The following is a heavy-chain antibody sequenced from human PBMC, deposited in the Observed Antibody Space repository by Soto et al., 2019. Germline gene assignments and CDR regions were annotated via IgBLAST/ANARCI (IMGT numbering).Heavy chain of an antibody. CDR1: GFTFSSYA. V-gene: IGHV3-23*01. D-gene: IGHD5-18*01. J-gene: IGHJ5*02. CDR2: ISGSGCST. Sequence: EVQLLESGGGLVQPGGSLSLSCAASGFTFSSYALSWVRHAPGTGLELVSAISGSGCSTYYADSVQGRFTISRDTTKNTLYLQMNSLRAEDTSVYYCAKDHTAMVISWWFDHWGQGTLVTVSS. CDR3: AKDHTAMVISWWFDH.